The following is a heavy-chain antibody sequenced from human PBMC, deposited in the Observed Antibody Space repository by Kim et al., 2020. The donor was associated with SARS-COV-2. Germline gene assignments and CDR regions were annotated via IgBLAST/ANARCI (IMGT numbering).Heavy chain of an antibody. CDR3: ARLYSGSYYD. CDR1: GGSISSYY. Sequence: SETLSLTCTVSGGSISSYYWSWIRQPPGKGLEWIGYIYYSGSTNYNPSLKSRVTISVDTSKNQFSLKLSSVTAADTAVYYCARLYSGSYYDWGQGTLVTVSS. J-gene: IGHJ4*02. CDR2: IYYSGST. V-gene: IGHV4-59*08. D-gene: IGHD1-26*01.